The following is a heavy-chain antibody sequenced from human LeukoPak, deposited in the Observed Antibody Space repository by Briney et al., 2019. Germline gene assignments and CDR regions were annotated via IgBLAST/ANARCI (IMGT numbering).Heavy chain of an antibody. CDR3: ARQGYSGYDPLDY. V-gene: IGHV1-18*04. CDR2: ISAYNGNT. CDR1: GYTFTSHY. Sequence: ASVKVSCKASGYTFTSHYMHWVRQAPGQGLEWMGWISAYNGNTNYAQKLQGRVTMTTDTSTSTAYMELRSLRSDDTAVYYCARQGYSGYDPLDYWGQGTLVTVSS. J-gene: IGHJ4*02. D-gene: IGHD5-12*01.